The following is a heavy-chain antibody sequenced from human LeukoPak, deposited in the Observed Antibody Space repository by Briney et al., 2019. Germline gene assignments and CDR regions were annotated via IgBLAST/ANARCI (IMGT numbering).Heavy chain of an antibody. J-gene: IGHJ3*02. D-gene: IGHD1-26*01. CDR3: ARHGGSYRNDAFDI. Sequence: SETLSFTCTVSGGSISSYYWSWIRQPPGKGLEWIGYIYYSGSTNYNPSLKSRVTISVDTSKNQFSLKLSSVTAADTAVYYCARHGGSYRNDAFDIWGQGTMVTVSS. CDR2: IYYSGST. V-gene: IGHV4-59*08. CDR1: GGSISSYY.